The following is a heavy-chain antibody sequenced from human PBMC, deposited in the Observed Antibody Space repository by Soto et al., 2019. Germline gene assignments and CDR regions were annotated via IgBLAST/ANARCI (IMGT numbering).Heavy chain of an antibody. CDR1: GGSISSYY. CDR2: IYYSGST. V-gene: IGHV4-59*01. Sequence: PSETLSLTCTVSGGSISSYYWSWIRQPPGKGLEWIGYIYYSGSTNYNPSLKSRVTISVDTSKNQFSLKLSSVTAADTAVYYCARVFLGNWFDPWGQGTLVTVSS. J-gene: IGHJ5*02. CDR3: ARVFLGNWFDP.